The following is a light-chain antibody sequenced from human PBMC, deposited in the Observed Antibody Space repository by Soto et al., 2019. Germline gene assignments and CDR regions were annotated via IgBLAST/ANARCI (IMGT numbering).Light chain of an antibody. V-gene: IGLV2-23*02. CDR3: CSYAGVRGAV. J-gene: IGLJ7*01. Sequence: QSVLTQPVSVSGSPGQSVTISCTGTSSDVGYFNLVAWYQQHPGKAPKVLIYEVYKRPSGVSDRFSGSKSGNTASLTISGLQAEDEADYYCCSYAGVRGAVFGGGTQLTVL. CDR1: SSDVGYFNL. CDR2: EVY.